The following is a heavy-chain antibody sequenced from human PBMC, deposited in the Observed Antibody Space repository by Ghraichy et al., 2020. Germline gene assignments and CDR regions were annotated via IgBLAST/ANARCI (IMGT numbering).Heavy chain of an antibody. J-gene: IGHJ4*02. CDR1: GFTFSGFW. CDR3: ARTGYSGSAPGVD. CDR2: IKQDGTEK. Sequence: GGSLRLSCAASGFTFSGFWMNWVRQAPGKGLEWVANIKQDGTEKYYVDSVKGRFTISRDNVQNSLFLQMNSLRVEDTAVYYCARTGYSGSAPGVDWGQGTLVIVSS. V-gene: IGHV3-7*01. D-gene: IGHD3-10*01.